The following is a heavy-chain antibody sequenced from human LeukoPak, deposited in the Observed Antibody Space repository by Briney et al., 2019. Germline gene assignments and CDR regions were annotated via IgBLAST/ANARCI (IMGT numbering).Heavy chain of an antibody. V-gene: IGHV4-34*01. J-gene: IGHJ6*02. D-gene: IGHD2-2*01. Sequence: SETLSLTCAVYGGSFSGYYWSWIRQPPGKGLEWIGEINHSGSTNYNPSLKSRVTISVDTSKNQFSLKLSSVTAADTAVYYCARGDIVVVPAAVYYYYGMDVWGQGTTVTVSS. CDR3: ARGDIVVVPAAVYYYYGMDV. CDR2: INHSGST. CDR1: GGSFSGYY.